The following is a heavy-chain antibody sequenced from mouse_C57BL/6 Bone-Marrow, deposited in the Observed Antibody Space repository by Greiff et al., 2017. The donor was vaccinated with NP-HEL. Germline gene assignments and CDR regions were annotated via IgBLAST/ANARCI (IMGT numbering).Heavy chain of an antibody. Sequence: EVQGVESGGGLVKPGGSLKLSCAASGFTFSSYAMSWVRQTPEKRLEWVATISDGGSYTYYPDNVKGRFTISRDNAKNNLYLQMSHLKSEDTAMYYCARDPTVAYYYAMDYWGQGTSVTVSS. J-gene: IGHJ4*01. CDR1: GFTFSSYA. D-gene: IGHD1-1*01. CDR2: ISDGGSYT. V-gene: IGHV5-4*01. CDR3: ARDPTVAYYYAMDY.